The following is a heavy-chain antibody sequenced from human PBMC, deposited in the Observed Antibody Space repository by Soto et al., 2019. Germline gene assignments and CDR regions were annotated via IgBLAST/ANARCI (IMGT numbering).Heavy chain of an antibody. J-gene: IGHJ6*03. D-gene: IGHD3-3*01. CDR3: ARDAYYDFWSGLSHYYYYYMDV. Sequence: GGSLRLSCAASGFTLSSYWMHWVRQAPGKGLVWVSRINSDGSSTNYADSVKGRFTISRDNAKNTLYLQMNSLRAEDTAVYYCARDAYYDFWSGLSHYYYYYMDVWGKGTTVTVSS. V-gene: IGHV3-74*01. CDR2: INSDGSST. CDR1: GFTLSSYW.